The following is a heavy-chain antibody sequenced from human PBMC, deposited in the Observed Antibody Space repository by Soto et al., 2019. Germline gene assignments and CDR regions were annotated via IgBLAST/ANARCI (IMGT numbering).Heavy chain of an antibody. V-gene: IGHV3-23*01. J-gene: IGHJ5*02. CDR3: AKGADWFDP. Sequence: GGSLRLSCEASGFIFSSYWMNWVRQAPGKGLEWVSTISPGGGNTYYADSVKGRLTVSRDSSKNTLFLQMNSLRAEDTAVYFCAKGADWFDPWGQGTLVTVSS. CDR2: ISPGGGNT. CDR1: GFIFSSYW. D-gene: IGHD1-26*01.